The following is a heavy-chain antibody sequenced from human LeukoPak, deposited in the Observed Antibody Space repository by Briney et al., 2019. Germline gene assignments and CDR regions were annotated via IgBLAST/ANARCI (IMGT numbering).Heavy chain of an antibody. D-gene: IGHD6-13*01. Sequence: PGGSLRLSCAASGFTFSSYAMSWVRQAPGKGLEWVSAISGSGGSTYYADSVKGRFTISRDNSKNTLYLQMNSLRAEDTAVYYCAKAIAGAGTYRFGWFDPWGQGTLVTVSS. V-gene: IGHV3-23*01. CDR2: ISGSGGST. CDR3: AKAIAGAGTYRFGWFDP. J-gene: IGHJ5*02. CDR1: GFTFSSYA.